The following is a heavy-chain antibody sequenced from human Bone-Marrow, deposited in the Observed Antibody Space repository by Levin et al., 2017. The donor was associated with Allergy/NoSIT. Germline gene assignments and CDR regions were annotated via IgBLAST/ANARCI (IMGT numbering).Heavy chain of an antibody. CDR2: IYYRGTT. CDR3: ARGERVVIPAATSWDTFDI. Sequence: SSETLSLTCTVSGGSFSSDAYYWNWLRQHPGKGLEWIGSIYYRGTTYYNPSLKSRVTIEVDTSKNEFSLKLDSVNAAETAVYYGARGERVVIPAATSWDTFDIWGQGTWVTASS. D-gene: IGHD2-2*01. V-gene: IGHV4-31*03. CDR1: GGSFSSDAYY. J-gene: IGHJ3*02.